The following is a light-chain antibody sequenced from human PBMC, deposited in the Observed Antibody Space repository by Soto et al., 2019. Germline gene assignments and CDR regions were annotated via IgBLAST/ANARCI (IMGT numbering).Light chain of an antibody. V-gene: IGLV2-23*01. J-gene: IGLJ3*02. CDR1: SSDVGSYNL. CDR3: CSYAGSGILV. Sequence: QSALTQPASVSGSPGQSITISCTGTSSDVGSYNLVSWYHQHPGKAPKFMIYEGSKRPSGVSNRFSGSQSGNTASLTISGLQAEDEADYYCCSYAGSGILVFGGGTKLTVL. CDR2: EGS.